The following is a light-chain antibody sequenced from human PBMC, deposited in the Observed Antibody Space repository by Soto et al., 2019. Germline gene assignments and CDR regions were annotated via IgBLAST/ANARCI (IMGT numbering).Light chain of an antibody. J-gene: IGLJ1*01. V-gene: IGLV2-8*01. CDR3: SSYAGSNEYG. CDR1: SSDVGGYNY. Sequence: VLTQPPSASGSPGQSVTISCTGTSSDVGGYNYVSWYQQHPGKDPKLMIYEVIKRPSGVPDRFSGSKSGTTASLTVSGLQAEAEADYYCSSYAGSNEYGFGHATKVTV. CDR2: EVI.